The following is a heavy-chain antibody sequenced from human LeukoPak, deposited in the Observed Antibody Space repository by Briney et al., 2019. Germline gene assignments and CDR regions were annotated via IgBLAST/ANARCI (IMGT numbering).Heavy chain of an antibody. CDR2: IYTSGST. CDR1: GGSISGYY. Sequence: PSETLSLTCTVSGGSISGYYWSWIGQPAGKGLEWIGRIYTSGSTNYNPSLKSRVTMSVDTSKNQFSLKLSSVTAADTAVYYCARRPYITIFGVVMIEYFDYWGQGTLVTVSS. J-gene: IGHJ4*02. D-gene: IGHD3-3*01. V-gene: IGHV4-4*07. CDR3: ARRPYITIFGVVMIEYFDY.